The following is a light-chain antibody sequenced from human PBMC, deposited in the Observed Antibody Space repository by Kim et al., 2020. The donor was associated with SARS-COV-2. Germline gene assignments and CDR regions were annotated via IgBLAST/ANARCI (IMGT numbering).Light chain of an antibody. J-gene: IGLJ3*02. CDR1: SLRSYY. Sequence: LGQTVMITCQGDSLRSYYASWYQQKSGQAPVLVIYGQNNRPSGIPDRFSGSSSGNTASLTITGAQAEDEADYYCNSRDSSGNHWVFGGGTKVTVL. V-gene: IGLV3-19*01. CDR3: NSRDSSGNHWV. CDR2: GQN.